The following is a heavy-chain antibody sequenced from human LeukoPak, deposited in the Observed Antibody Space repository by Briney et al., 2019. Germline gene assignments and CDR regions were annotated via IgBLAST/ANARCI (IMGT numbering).Heavy chain of an antibody. CDR2: MNPNSGNT. CDR1: GYTFISYD. D-gene: IGHD2-15*01. CDR3: ARRASGYCSGGSCATDHNWFDP. Sequence: GASVKVSCKASGYTFISYDINWVRQATGQGLEWMGWMNPNSGNTDYAQKFQGRVTMTRNTSISTAYMELSSLRSEDTAVYYCARRASGYCSGGSCATDHNWFDPWGQGTLVTVSS. V-gene: IGHV1-8*01. J-gene: IGHJ5*02.